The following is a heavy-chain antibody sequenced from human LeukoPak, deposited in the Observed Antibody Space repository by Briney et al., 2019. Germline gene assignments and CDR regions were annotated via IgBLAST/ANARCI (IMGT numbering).Heavy chain of an antibody. Sequence: PSETLSLTCTVSGGSISSGSYYWSWIRQPAGKGLECIGRIYTSGSTNYNPSLKSRVTISLDTSKNQFSLKLSSVPAVATAVYHCARDFWSGYYHGLDTWGPGKTVTVSS. CDR1: GGSISSGSYY. V-gene: IGHV4-61*02. J-gene: IGHJ3*02. CDR2: IYTSGST. CDR3: ARDFWSGYYHGLDT. D-gene: IGHD3-3*01.